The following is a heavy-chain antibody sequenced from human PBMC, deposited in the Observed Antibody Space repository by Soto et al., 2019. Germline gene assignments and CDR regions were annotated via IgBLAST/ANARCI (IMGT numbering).Heavy chain of an antibody. CDR3: ARDSLGFGGNAEYFQH. V-gene: IGHV1-69*01. CDR2: IIPIFGTA. J-gene: IGHJ1*01. D-gene: IGHD3-10*01. CDR1: GGTFSSYA. Sequence: QVQLVQSGAEVKKPGSSVKVSCKASGGTFSSYAISWVRQAPGQGLEWMGGIIPIFGTANYAQKFQGRVTITADESTSTAYMELSSLRSEDTAMYYCARDSLGFGGNAEYFQHWGQGTLVTVSS.